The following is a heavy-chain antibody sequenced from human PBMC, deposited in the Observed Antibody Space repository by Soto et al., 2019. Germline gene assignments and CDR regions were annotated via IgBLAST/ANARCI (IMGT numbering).Heavy chain of an antibody. CDR3: ARAQGGTAEAQPYYGSGSYPDY. J-gene: IGHJ4*02. Sequence: GGSLRLSCAASGFTFSSYSMNWVRQAPGKGLEWVSSISSSSSYIYYADSVKGRFTISRDNAKNSLYLQMNSLRAEDTAVYYCARAQGGTAEAQPYYGSGSYPDYWGQGTLVTVSS. CDR2: ISSSSSYI. CDR1: GFTFSSYS. D-gene: IGHD3-10*01. V-gene: IGHV3-21*01.